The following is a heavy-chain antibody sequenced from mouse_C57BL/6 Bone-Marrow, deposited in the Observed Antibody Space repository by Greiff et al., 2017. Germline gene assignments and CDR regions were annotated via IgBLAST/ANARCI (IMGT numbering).Heavy chain of an antibody. CDR1: GYTFTSYW. CDR3: ARSEGNYDGYYFDY. Sequence: QVQLKQPGAELVKPGASVKLSCKASGYTFTSYWMHWVKQRPGQGLEWIGMIHPNSGSTNYNEKFKSKATLTVDKSSSTAYMQLSSLTSEDSAVYYCARSEGNYDGYYFDYWGQGTTLTVSS. CDR2: IHPNSGST. V-gene: IGHV1-64*01. D-gene: IGHD2-3*01. J-gene: IGHJ2*01.